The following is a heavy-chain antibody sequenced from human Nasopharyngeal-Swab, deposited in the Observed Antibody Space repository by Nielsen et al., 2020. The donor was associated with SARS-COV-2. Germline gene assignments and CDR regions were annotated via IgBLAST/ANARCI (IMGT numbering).Heavy chain of an antibody. CDR1: GFTFADYA. V-gene: IGHV3-9*01. Sequence: GRSLRLSCAASGFTFADYAIHWVRQSPGKCLEWVSGISWNSGSIGYADSVKGRFTISRDNAKNSLYLQMNSLRAEDTALYYCTKDAVRHSTASSSWYNWFDPWGQGTLVTVSS. CDR2: ISWNSGSI. D-gene: IGHD6-13*01. CDR3: TKDAVRHSTASSSWYNWFDP. J-gene: IGHJ5*02.